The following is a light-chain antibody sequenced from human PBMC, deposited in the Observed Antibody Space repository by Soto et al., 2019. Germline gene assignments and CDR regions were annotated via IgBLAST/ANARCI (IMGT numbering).Light chain of an antibody. Sequence: DIQMTQSPSTLSASVGDRVTITCRASQTISNWLAWYQQKPGKAPKVLIFDASTLDGGVPSRFSGRRSGTDFTLTISSLPPSDFATYYGQQDNTYPLTFGGGTKVEI. CDR1: QTISNW. CDR2: DAS. J-gene: IGKJ4*01. V-gene: IGKV1-5*01. CDR3: QQDNTYPLT.